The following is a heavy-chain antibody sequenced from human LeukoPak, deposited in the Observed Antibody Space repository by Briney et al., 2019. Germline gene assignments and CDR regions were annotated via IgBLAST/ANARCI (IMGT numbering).Heavy chain of an antibody. D-gene: IGHD1-26*01. CDR2: ISAYNGNT. J-gene: IGHJ4*02. CDR1: GYTFTSYG. CDR3: ARGEVYSGSYYFDY. Sequence: HWASVKVSCKASGYTFTSYGISWVRQAPGQGLEWMGWISAYNGNTNYAQKLQGRVTMTTDTSTSTAYMELRSLRSEDTAVYYCARGEVYSGSYYFDYWGQGTLVTVSS. V-gene: IGHV1-18*04.